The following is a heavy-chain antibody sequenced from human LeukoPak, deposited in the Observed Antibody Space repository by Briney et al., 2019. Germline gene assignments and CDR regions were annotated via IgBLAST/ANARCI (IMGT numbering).Heavy chain of an antibody. Sequence: ASVKVSCKASGYTFTSYGISWVRQAPGQGLEWMGWISAYNGNTNYAQKLQGRVTMTTDTSTSTAYMEVRSLRSDDTAVYYCAREGAGYSGYDWFRQNWFDPWGQGTLVTVSS. CDR2: ISAYNGNT. CDR1: GYTFTSYG. CDR3: AREGAGYSGYDWFRQNWFDP. J-gene: IGHJ5*02. D-gene: IGHD5-12*01. V-gene: IGHV1-18*01.